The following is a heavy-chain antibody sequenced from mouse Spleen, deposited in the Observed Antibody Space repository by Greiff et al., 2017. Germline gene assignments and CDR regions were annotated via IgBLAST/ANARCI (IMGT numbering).Heavy chain of an antibody. CDR3: ARERDYGSSYEWYFDV. CDR2: ISYDGSN. Sequence: LHESGPGLVPPPPSPSPTCSVTGYSITSGYYWNWIRQFPGNKLEWMAYISYDGSNNYNPSLKNRISITRDTSKNQFFLKLNSVTTEDTATYYCARERDYGSSYEWYFDVWGAGTTVTVSS. CDR1: GYSITSGYY. V-gene: IGHV3-6*01. D-gene: IGHD1-1*01. J-gene: IGHJ1*01.